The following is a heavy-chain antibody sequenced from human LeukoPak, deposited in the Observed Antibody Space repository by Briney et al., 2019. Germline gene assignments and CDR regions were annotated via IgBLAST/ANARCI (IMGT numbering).Heavy chain of an antibody. V-gene: IGHV3-23*01. D-gene: IGHD3-3*01. Sequence: GGSLRLPCAASGFTFSSYAMSWVRQAPGKGLEWVSAISGSGGSTYYADSVKGRFTISRDNSKNTLYLQMNSLRAEDTAVYYCAKDLTIFTGRGLAFDIWGQGTMVTVSS. CDR1: GFTFSSYA. CDR2: ISGSGGST. CDR3: AKDLTIFTGRGLAFDI. J-gene: IGHJ3*02.